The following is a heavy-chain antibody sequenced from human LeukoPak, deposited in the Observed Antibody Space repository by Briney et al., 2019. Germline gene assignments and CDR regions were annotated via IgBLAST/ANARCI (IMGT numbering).Heavy chain of an antibody. Sequence: GGSLRLSCAVSGFAFGSEAMSWVRQSPARGLEWVASISPGGGTTYYADSVKGRFTISRDNSKNTAFLQMSGLRTEDTAVYFCARDLGSSAAAGLHFGYWGQGTLVTVSS. CDR1: GFAFGSEA. CDR2: ISPGGGTT. CDR3: ARDLGSSAAAGLHFGY. V-gene: IGHV3-23*01. D-gene: IGHD6-13*01. J-gene: IGHJ4*02.